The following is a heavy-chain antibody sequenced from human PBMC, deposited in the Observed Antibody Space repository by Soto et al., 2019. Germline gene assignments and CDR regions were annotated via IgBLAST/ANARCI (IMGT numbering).Heavy chain of an antibody. D-gene: IGHD3-3*01. V-gene: IGHV1-46*01. CDR1: GYTFTRYH. Sequence: QVQLVQSGAEVKKPGASVKVSCKASGYTFTRYHVHWVRQAPGQGLECMGIINPSGDKTRYAQKFQGRVTMTGDTSTTTGYMELSRLRSEDTAVSYCAVWNSLVNDNFWSGPFDFWGQGALVTVSS. J-gene: IGHJ4*02. CDR2: INPSGDKT. CDR3: AVWNSLVNDNFWSGPFDF.